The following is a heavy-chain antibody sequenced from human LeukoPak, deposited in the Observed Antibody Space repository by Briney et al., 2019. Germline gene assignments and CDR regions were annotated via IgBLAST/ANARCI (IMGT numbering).Heavy chain of an antibody. CDR1: GFTFSDYS. J-gene: IGHJ6*03. CDR2: ITSAGGYT. CDR3: ATSGGFVLPNAITGNWYMDV. V-gene: IGHV3-21*01. Sequence: GGSLRLSCGASGFTFSDYSMNWVRQAPGKGLAWVASITSAGGYTYYADSVKGRFTISRDNAQNSLFLQMNSLRAEDTAVYFCATSGGFVLPNAITGNWYMDVWGRGASVTVSS. D-gene: IGHD2-2*01.